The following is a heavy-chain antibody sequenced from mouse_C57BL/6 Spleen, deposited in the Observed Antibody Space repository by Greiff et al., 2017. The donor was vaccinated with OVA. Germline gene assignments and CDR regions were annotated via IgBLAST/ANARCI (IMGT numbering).Heavy chain of an antibody. CDR1: GYTFTSYW. D-gene: IGHD2-4*01. J-gene: IGHJ3*01. V-gene: IGHV1-53*01. CDR3: ARNYDYDGTWFAY. CDR2: INPSNGGT. Sequence: QVQLQQPGTELVKPGASVKLSCKASGYTFTSYWMHWVKQRPGQGLEWIGNINPSNGGTNYNQKFKGKATLTVNKSSSTAYMELRSLTSEDSAVYYCARNYDYDGTWFAYWGQGTLVTVSA.